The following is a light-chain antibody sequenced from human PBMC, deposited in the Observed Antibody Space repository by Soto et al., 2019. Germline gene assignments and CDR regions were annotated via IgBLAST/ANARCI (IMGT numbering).Light chain of an antibody. CDR2: AAS. CDR3: QHLINYPIT. Sequence: DIQLTQAPSFLSASVGDRVTITCRASQGINNYLAWYQQKPGKAPKLLIYAASTLQSGVPSRFSGSGSGTEFTLTISSLQPEDFATYYCQHLINYPITFGQGTRLEIK. CDR1: QGINNY. V-gene: IGKV1-9*01. J-gene: IGKJ5*01.